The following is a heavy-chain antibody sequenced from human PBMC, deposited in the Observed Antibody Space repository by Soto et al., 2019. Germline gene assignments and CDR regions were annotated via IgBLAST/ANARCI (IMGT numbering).Heavy chain of an antibody. CDR1: GYTFTGYY. D-gene: IGHD5-18*01. V-gene: IGHV1-2*02. J-gene: IGHJ6*02. CDR3: ASRSGDWGYSYGLWYYYGMDV. Sequence: ASVKVSCKASGYTFTGYYMHWVRQAPGQGLEWMGWINPNSGGTNYAQKFQGRVTMTRDTSISTAYMELSRLRSDDTAVYYCASRSGDWGYSYGLWYYYGMDVWGQGTTVTVYS. CDR2: INPNSGGT.